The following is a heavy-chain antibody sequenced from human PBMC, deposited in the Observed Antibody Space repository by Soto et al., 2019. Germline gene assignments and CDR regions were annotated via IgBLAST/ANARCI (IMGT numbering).Heavy chain of an antibody. CDR2: ISVDSGNT. CDR3: ARRNNAFHI. CDR1: GYKFNSYA. V-gene: IGHV1-18*01. D-gene: IGHD4-4*01. J-gene: IGHJ3*02. Sequence: GASVKVSCKASGYKFNSYALSWVRQAPGQGLEWLGWISVDSGNTKYVQSLQDRVSMTTDTSTGTAYMELTSLRSEDTAVYYCARRNNAFHIWGQGTMVTVSS.